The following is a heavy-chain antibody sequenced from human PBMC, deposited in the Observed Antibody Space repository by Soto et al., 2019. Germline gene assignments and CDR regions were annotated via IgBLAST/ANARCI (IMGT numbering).Heavy chain of an antibody. D-gene: IGHD2-2*01. J-gene: IGHJ3*02. CDR2: IWFDGSDK. CDR1: GCAVIGDG. CDR3: ARLYCSSSSCYSVGAFDI. V-gene: IGHV3-33*01. Sequence: PCGSLRLSCASSGCAVIGDGRHLNHQTPGKGLQWVALIWFDGSDKYYVDSVKGRFTISRDNSKNTVHLQMNSLRVEDTAVYYCARLYCSSSSCYSVGAFDIRGQGTVGTVS.